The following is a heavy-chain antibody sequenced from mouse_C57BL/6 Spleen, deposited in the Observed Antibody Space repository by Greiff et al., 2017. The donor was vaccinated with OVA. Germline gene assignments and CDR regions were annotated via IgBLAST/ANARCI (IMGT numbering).Heavy chain of an antibody. CDR3: ARLGTTVVEEAMDY. D-gene: IGHD1-1*01. V-gene: IGHV1-19*01. CDR2: INPYNGGT. J-gene: IGHJ4*01. Sequence: EVQGVESGPVLVKPGASVKMSCKASGYTFTDYYMNWVKQSHGKSLEWIGVINPYNGGTSYNQKFKGKATLTVDKSSSTAYMELNSLTSEDSAVYYCARLGTTVVEEAMDYWGQGTSVTVSS. CDR1: GYTFTDYY.